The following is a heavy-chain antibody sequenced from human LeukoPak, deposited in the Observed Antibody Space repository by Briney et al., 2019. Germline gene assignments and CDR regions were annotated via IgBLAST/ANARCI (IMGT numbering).Heavy chain of an antibody. D-gene: IGHD6-25*01. CDR1: GFTFSSYG. Sequence: GSLRLSCAASGFTFSSYGMSWIRQPPGKGLEWIGSIYYSGSTYYNPSLKSRLTISVDTSKNQFSLRLSSVTAADTAMYYCAALVNAAPDYFDSWGQGTLVSVSS. CDR3: AALVNAAPDYFDS. J-gene: IGHJ4*02. CDR2: IYYSGST. V-gene: IGHV4-38-2*01.